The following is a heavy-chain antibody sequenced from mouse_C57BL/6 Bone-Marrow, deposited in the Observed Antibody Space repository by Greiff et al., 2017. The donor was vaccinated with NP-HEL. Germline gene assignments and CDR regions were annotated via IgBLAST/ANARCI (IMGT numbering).Heavy chain of an antibody. CDR1: GFTFSDYY. J-gene: IGHJ4*01. Sequence: EVKLVESEGGLVQPGSSMKLSCTTSGFTFSDYYMAWVRQVPEKGLDWVANINYDGSSTYYLDSLKSRFIISRDNAKNILNLQMSRLKSEDTATYYCAREGGLRRRTYAMDYWGQGTSVTVSS. D-gene: IGHD2-4*01. CDR2: INYDGSST. V-gene: IGHV5-16*01. CDR3: AREGGLRRRTYAMDY.